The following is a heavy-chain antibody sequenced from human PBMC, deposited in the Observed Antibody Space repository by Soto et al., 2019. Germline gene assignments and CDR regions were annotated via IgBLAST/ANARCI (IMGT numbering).Heavy chain of an antibody. Sequence: ETLSLTCTVSGGSISKNYWTWIRQPPGKGPEYIGYIYDSVSTNYYPSFKSRVVISVDTSKNQFSLKLRSVTAADTAVYYCARGGARWPGYFDSWGQGALVTVSS. D-gene: IGHD2-15*01. CDR2: IYDSVST. J-gene: IGHJ4*02. V-gene: IGHV4-59*01. CDR1: GGSISKNY. CDR3: ARGGARWPGYFDS.